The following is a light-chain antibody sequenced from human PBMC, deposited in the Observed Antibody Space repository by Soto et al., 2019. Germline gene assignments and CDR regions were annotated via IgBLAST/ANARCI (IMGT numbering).Light chain of an antibody. CDR1: QVISTS. CDR2: AAS. CDR3: QQIFDSPIT. Sequence: DIQLTQSPSFLSPSIGESVTITCRASQVISTSLAWYQVKPGKAPKLLIYAASTLESGVPSRFRATVSGTEFSLTITSLQHEDFATYYCQQIFDSPITFGPGTRLEIK. J-gene: IGKJ5*01. V-gene: IGKV1-9*01.